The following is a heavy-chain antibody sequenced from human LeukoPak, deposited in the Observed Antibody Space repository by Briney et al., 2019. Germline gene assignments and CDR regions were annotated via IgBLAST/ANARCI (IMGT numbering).Heavy chain of an antibody. Sequence: SETLSLTCTVSGGSISSSSYYWGWIRQPPGKGLEWIGSIYYSGSTYYNPSLKSRVTISVDTSKNQFSLKLSSVTAADTAVYYCANYYYDSSGYYYEDWFDPWGQGTLVTVSS. J-gene: IGHJ5*02. V-gene: IGHV4-39*07. CDR1: GGSISSSSYY. D-gene: IGHD3-22*01. CDR3: ANYYYDSSGYYYEDWFDP. CDR2: IYYSGST.